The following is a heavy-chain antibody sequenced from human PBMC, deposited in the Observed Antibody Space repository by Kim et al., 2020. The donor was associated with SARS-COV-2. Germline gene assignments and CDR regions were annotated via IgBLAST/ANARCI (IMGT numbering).Heavy chain of an antibody. V-gene: IGHV3-11*01. CDR2: ISYSGSDI. D-gene: IGHD6-13*01. CDR1: GFTFSDYY. J-gene: IGHJ4*02. Sequence: GGSLRLSRAASGFTFSDYYMGWVRQAPGKGLEWISYISYSGSDIHYADSVKGRFTISRDIAKNSLYLQMNSLRAEDTAVYFCAKDIEAPGLFFDSWGQGTLVTVSS. CDR3: AKDIEAPGLFFDS.